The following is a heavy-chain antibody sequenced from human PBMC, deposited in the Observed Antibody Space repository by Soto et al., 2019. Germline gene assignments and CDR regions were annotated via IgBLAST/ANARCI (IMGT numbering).Heavy chain of an antibody. V-gene: IGHV3-11*03. Sequence: GGSLRLSCASSELTFTDYYMSWLRQAPGKGLEWISYISSSGTFTKYADSVEGRFTISRDNSKNTLYLEMNSLRPEDTAMYYCAKTSGVIVVVTSFDHWGQGTLVTVSS. CDR3: AKTSGVIVVVTSFDH. CDR2: ISSSGTFT. D-gene: IGHD3-22*01. CDR1: ELTFTDYY. J-gene: IGHJ4*02.